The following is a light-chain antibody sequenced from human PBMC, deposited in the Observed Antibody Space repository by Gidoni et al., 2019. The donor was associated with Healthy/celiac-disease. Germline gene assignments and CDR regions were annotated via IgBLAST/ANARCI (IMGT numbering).Light chain of an antibody. CDR2: GNS. V-gene: IGLV1-40*01. CDR1: SSNIGAGYD. J-gene: IGLJ2*01. Sequence: QSVLTQPPSVSGAPGQRVTISCTESSSNIGAGYDVQWYQQLPGTAPKLLIYGNSNRPSVVPDRFSGSKSGTSASLAITGLQAEDEADYYCQSYDSSLSCVVFGGGTKLTVL. CDR3: QSYDSSLSCVV.